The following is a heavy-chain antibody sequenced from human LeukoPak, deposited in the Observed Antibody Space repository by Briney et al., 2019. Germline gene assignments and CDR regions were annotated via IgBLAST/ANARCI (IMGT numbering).Heavy chain of an antibody. CDR1: VGTFSSYA. Sequence: SVKVSCKASVGTFSSYAISWVRQAPGQGLEWMGGIIPIFGIANYAQKFQGRVTITADESTSTAYMELCSLRSENTAVYYSARDGGPYHQPATGRFDPWGQGTLVTVSS. CDR3: ARDGGPYHQPATGRFDP. CDR2: IIPIFGIA. D-gene: IGHD3-16*01. V-gene: IGHV1-69*13. J-gene: IGHJ5*02.